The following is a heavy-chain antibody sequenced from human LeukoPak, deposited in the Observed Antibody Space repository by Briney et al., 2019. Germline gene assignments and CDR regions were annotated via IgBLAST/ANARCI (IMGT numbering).Heavy chain of an antibody. V-gene: IGHV3-74*01. J-gene: IGHJ4*02. CDR1: GFTFSSYW. Sequence: GGSLRLSCAAPGFTFSSYWMHWVRQAPGKGLVWVSRINSDGSSTSYADSVKGRFTISRDNAKNTLYLQMDSLRAGDTAMYYCARGTGSYYSLGYWGQGTLVTVSS. CDR2: INSDGSST. D-gene: IGHD1-26*01. CDR3: ARGTGSYYSLGY.